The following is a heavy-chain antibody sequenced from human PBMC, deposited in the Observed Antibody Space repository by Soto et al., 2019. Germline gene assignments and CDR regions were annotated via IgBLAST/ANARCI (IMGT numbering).Heavy chain of an antibody. D-gene: IGHD7-27*01. CDR3: AREGRSSLTWFDP. V-gene: IGHV4-59*01. J-gene: IGHJ5*02. CDR1: GGSISSYY. Sequence: PSETLSLTCTVSGGSISSYYWSWIRQPPGKGLEWIGYIYYTGSTNYNPSLKSRVTMSVDTSNNQFSLKLSSVTAADTAVYYCAREGRSSLTWFDPWGQGTLVTVSS. CDR2: IYYTGST.